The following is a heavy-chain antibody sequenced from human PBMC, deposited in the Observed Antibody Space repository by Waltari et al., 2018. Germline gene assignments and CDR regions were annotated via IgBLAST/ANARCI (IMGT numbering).Heavy chain of an antibody. CDR3: AKDTGRGSSSLPKGYFQH. Sequence: QVQLVESGGGVVQPARSLRLSCAASGFTFSIYVLHWVRQAPGQGLEWVAVISYDGSNKYYADSVKGRFTISRDNSKNTLYLQMNSLRAEDTAVYYCAKDTGRGSSSLPKGYFQHWGQGTLVTVSS. D-gene: IGHD6-13*01. J-gene: IGHJ1*01. V-gene: IGHV3-30*18. CDR2: ISYDGSNK. CDR1: GFTFSIYV.